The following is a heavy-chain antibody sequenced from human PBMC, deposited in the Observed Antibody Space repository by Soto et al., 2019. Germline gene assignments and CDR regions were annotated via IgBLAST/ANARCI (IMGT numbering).Heavy chain of an antibody. CDR2: IYYSGIT. D-gene: IGHD2-21*01. CDR3: VSLSLHYSAGY. V-gene: IGHV4-30-4*01. J-gene: IGHJ4*02. Sequence: QVQLQESGPGLVKPSQTLSLTCAVSGASISSADYYWTWVRQPPGKGLQWMGYIYYSGITHYNPSLKSRLTVTLDTSENQFSLRLTSVTAADTAVYYCVSLSLHYSAGYWGQGALVTVSS. CDR1: GASISSADYY.